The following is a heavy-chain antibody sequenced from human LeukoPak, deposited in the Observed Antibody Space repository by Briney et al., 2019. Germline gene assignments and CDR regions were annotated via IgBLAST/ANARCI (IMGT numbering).Heavy chain of an antibody. V-gene: IGHV4-59*11. CDR2: IYYSGST. Sequence: SETLSLTCTVSGGSISSHYWSWIRQPPGKGLEWIGSIYYSGSTYYNPSLKSRVTISVDTSKNQFSLKLSSVTAADTAVYYCARDPGVYCSSTSCYRVDAFDIWGQGTMVTVSS. CDR3: ARDPGVYCSSTSCYRVDAFDI. CDR1: GGSISSHY. D-gene: IGHD2-2*02. J-gene: IGHJ3*02.